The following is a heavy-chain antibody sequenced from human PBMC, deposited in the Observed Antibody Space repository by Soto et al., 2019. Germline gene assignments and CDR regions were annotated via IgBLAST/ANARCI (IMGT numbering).Heavy chain of an antibody. CDR1: GGSVSGGSYQ. Sequence: QVQLQESGPGLAKPSETLSLTCSVSGGSVSGGSYQWTWIRQAPGKGLEWIGYVHFSGGTNYIPSLESRVTLSIDTSRDQFSLKLTSLTAADTAVYFCARDNMATFDYHYYGMDVWGQGTTVTVSS. CDR2: VHFSGGT. J-gene: IGHJ6*02. CDR3: ARDNMATFDYHYYGMDV. V-gene: IGHV4-61*01. D-gene: IGHD5-12*01.